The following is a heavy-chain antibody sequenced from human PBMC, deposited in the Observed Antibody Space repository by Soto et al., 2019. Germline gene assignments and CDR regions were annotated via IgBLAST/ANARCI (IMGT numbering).Heavy chain of an antibody. D-gene: IGHD6-13*01. J-gene: IGHJ6*02. CDR2: INPNSGGT. CDR3: ARGDSSSWFNGYYYYGMDV. Sequence: VRQAPGQGLEWMGWINPNSGGTNYAQKFQGRVTMTRDTSISTAYMELSRLRSDDTAVYYCARGDSSSWFNGYYYYGMDVWGQGTTVTVSS. V-gene: IGHV1-2*02.